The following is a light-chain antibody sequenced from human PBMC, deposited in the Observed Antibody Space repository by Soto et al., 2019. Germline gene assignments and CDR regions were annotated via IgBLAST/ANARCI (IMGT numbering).Light chain of an antibody. CDR2: GAS. CDR1: QSLDKNN. J-gene: IGKJ1*01. V-gene: IGKV3-20*01. Sequence: EIVSTQSPGTLSLSPGERVTLSCWASQSLDKNNLVWYQQKPGQSPRLLIYGASRRATGIPDRFSGSGSGTDFTLTISRLEAEDFAVYFCHHYANSIWTFGQGTKVEIK. CDR3: HHYANSIWT.